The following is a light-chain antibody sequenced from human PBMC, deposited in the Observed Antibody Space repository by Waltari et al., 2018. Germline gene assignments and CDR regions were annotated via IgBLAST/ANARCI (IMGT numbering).Light chain of an antibody. CDR3: QQYNSAPWT. CDR1: QGISSW. V-gene: IGKV1-5*03. CDR2: KAS. J-gene: IGKJ1*01. Sequence: DIQMTQSPSSLSASVGDRVTITCRASQGISSWLAWYQKKPGKAPKLLIYKASSLQSGVPSRFSGSGSRTDFTLTISILQPEDFATYYCQQYNSAPWTFGQGTKVEIK.